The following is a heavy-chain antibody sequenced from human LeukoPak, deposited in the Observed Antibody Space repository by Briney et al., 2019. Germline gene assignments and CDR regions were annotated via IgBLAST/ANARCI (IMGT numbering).Heavy chain of an antibody. D-gene: IGHD5-12*01. CDR2: FYYSGTT. CDR3: ARARQWLRSNFDY. V-gene: IGHV4-59*12. J-gene: IGHJ4*02. Sequence: SETLSLTCTVSGGSISTYYWSWIRQPPGKGLEWIGYFYYSGTTNYNPSLKSRVSISVDTSNNQFSLNLSSVTAADTAVYYCARARQWLRSNFDYWGQGTLVTVSS. CDR1: GGSISTYY.